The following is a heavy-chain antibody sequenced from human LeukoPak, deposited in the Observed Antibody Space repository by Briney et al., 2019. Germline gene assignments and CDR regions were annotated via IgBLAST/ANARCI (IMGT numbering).Heavy chain of an antibody. J-gene: IGHJ6*02. V-gene: IGHV5-51*01. Sequence: GESRKISCKGSGYSFTSYWSGWVRQLPGKGLDWMGIFYPGESETRYSPSFQGQVTISADKSISTAYLQWSSLKASDTGMYYCARRVYSSSWALNYGMDVWGQGTTVTVSS. CDR2: FYPGESET. CDR3: ARRVYSSSWALNYGMDV. CDR1: GYSFTSYW. D-gene: IGHD6-13*01.